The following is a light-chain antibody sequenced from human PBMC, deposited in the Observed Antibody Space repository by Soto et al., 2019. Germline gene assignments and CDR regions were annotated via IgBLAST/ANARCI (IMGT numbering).Light chain of an antibody. V-gene: IGKV3-20*01. J-gene: IGKJ2*03. Sequence: EIVLTQSPGTLSLSPGERATLSCRARQSVSSSYLAWYQQKPGQAPRLLIYDASSRTTGIPDRFSGSGAGTDFTITISRLAPEDFAVYFCQQDGSSPYSFGQGTKLEI. CDR3: QQDGSSPYS. CDR1: QSVSSSY. CDR2: DAS.